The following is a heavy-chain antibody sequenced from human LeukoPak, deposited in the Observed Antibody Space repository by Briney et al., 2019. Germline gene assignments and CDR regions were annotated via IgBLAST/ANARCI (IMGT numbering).Heavy chain of an antibody. CDR2: MNPNSGNT. CDR1: GYTFPSYD. V-gene: IGHV1-8*03. Sequence: ASVKVSCKASGYTFPSYDINWVRQATAQGLEWMGWMNPNSGNTGYAQKFQGRGTITRNTSISTAYMELSSLRSEDTAVYYCARVGGYSGCETNYYYYYYMDVWGKGTTVTVSS. J-gene: IGHJ6*03. D-gene: IGHD5-12*01. CDR3: ARVGGYSGCETNYYYYYYMDV.